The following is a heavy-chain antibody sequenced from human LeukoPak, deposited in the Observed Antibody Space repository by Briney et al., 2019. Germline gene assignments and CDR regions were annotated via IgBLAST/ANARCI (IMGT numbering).Heavy chain of an antibody. J-gene: IGHJ4*02. Sequence: ASVKVSCKASGYNFDIYGISWVRQAPGQGLEWMGWITAYNDNTNYVQNLQGRVTMTTDTSTSTAYMELRSLRSDDTAVYYCARFPLYFSILTGYQATHYFDYWGQGTLVTVSS. D-gene: IGHD3-9*01. CDR3: ARFPLYFSILTGYQATHYFDY. CDR2: ITAYNDNT. CDR1: GYNFDIYG. V-gene: IGHV1-18*01.